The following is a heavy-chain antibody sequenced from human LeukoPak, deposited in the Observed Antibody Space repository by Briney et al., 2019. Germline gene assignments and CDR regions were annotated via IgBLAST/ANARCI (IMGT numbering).Heavy chain of an antibody. Sequence: MTSETLSLTCSVSGYSISSGFYWGWIRQPPGKGLEWIGSIFHSGSTYYNPSLESRVTMSVDTSKNQFSLKLSSVTAADTAVYYCARGILTDAFDIWGQGTMVTVSS. V-gene: IGHV4-38-2*02. J-gene: IGHJ3*02. CDR2: IFHSGST. CDR1: GYSISSGFY. CDR3: ARGILTDAFDI.